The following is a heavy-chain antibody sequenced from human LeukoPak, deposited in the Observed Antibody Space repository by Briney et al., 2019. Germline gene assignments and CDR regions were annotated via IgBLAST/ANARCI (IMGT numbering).Heavy chain of an antibody. CDR3: ARNAYYYDSSGYYLFDY. CDR2: TYYRSKWYN. D-gene: IGHD3-22*01. J-gene: IGHJ4*02. V-gene: IGHV6-1*01. Sequence: SQTLSLTCAISGDSVSSNSAAWNWIRQSPSRGLEWLGRTYYRSKWYNDYAVSVKSRITINPDTSKNQFSLQLNSVTAADTAVYYCARNAYYYDSSGYYLFDYWGQGTLVTVSS. CDR1: GDSVSSNSAA.